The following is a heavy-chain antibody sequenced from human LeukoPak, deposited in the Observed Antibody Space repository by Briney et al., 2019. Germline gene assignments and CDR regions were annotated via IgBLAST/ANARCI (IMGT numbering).Heavy chain of an antibody. CDR3: ARDYCTNGVCYLNWFDP. J-gene: IGHJ5*02. Sequence: SETLSLTCAVYGGSFSGYYWSWIRQPPGKGLEWIGEINHSGSTNYNPSLKSRVTISVDTSKNQFSLKLSSVTAADTAVYYCARDYCTNGVCYLNWFDPWGQGTLVTVSS. CDR1: GGSFSGYY. V-gene: IGHV4-34*01. D-gene: IGHD2-8*01. CDR2: INHSGST.